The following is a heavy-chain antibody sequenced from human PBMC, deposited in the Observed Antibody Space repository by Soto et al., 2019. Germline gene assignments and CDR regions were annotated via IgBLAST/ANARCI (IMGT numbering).Heavy chain of an antibody. CDR2: ISYDGSNK. D-gene: IGHD3-16*02. CDR1: GFTFSRHT. Sequence: QVQLEESGGGVVQHGRSLRLSCAASGFTFSRHTMHWVRQAPGKGLEWVASISYDGSNKYYADSVKGRFTISRDNSKNTLSVQMDSLRAEDTVVYYGARDRLRLGELSLLGYFDYWGQGTLVTVSS. V-gene: IGHV3-30*04. J-gene: IGHJ4*02. CDR3: ARDRLRLGELSLLGYFDY.